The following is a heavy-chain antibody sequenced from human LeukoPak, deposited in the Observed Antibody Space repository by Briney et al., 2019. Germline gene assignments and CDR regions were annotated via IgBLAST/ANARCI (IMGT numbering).Heavy chain of an antibody. Sequence: SETLSLTCAVYGGSFSGYYWSWIRQPPGKGLEWIGEINHSGSTNYNPSLKSRVTISVDKSKNQFSLKLSSVTAADTAVYYCARSHYYYGSGSLSYYFDYWGQGTLVTVSS. CDR1: GGSFSGYY. J-gene: IGHJ4*02. CDR2: INHSGST. CDR3: ARSHYYYGSGSLSYYFDY. D-gene: IGHD3-10*01. V-gene: IGHV4-34*01.